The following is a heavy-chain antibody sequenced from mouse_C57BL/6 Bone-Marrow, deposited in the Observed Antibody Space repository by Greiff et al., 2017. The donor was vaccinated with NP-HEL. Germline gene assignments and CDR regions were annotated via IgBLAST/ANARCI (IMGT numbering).Heavy chain of an antibody. Sequence: LQQSGAELARPGASVKLSCKASGYTFTSYGISWVKQRTGQGLEWIGEIYPRSGNTYYNEKFKGKATLTADKSSSTAYMELRSLTSEDSAVYFCARWGRYYAMDYWGQGTSVTVSS. CDR3: ARWGRYYAMDY. CDR1: GYTFTSYG. V-gene: IGHV1-81*01. CDR2: IYPRSGNT. J-gene: IGHJ4*01.